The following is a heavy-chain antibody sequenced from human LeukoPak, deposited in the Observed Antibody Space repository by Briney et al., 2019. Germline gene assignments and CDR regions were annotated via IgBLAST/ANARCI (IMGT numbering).Heavy chain of an antibody. V-gene: IGHV4-59*01. D-gene: IGHD1-14*01. CDR2: IYYSGRT. Sequence: PSETLSLTCTVSGGSISSYYWSWIRQPPGKGLEWIGYIYYSGRTNYNPSLKSRVTISVDTSKNQFSLRLSSVTAADTAVYYCARLFLPESEYHNWFDPWGQGTLVTVSS. CDR1: GGSISSYY. CDR3: ARLFLPESEYHNWFDP. J-gene: IGHJ5*02.